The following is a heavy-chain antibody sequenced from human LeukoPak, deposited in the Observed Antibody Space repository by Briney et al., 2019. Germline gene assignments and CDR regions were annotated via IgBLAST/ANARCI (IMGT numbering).Heavy chain of an antibody. CDR1: GYTFTGYY. J-gene: IGHJ5*02. CDR3: ARGPYSSGWYWFDP. V-gene: IGHV1-2*02. Sequence: ASVKVSCKASGYTFTGYYMHWVRQAPGQGLEWMGWINPNSGGTNYAQKFQGRVTMTRDMSTSTVYMELSSLRSEDTAVYYCARGPYSSGWYWFDPWGQGTLVTVSS. D-gene: IGHD6-19*01. CDR2: INPNSGGT.